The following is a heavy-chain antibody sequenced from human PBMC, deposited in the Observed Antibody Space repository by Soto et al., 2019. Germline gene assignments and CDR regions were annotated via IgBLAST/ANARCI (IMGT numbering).Heavy chain of an antibody. CDR3: ARHTTAAAGSNFDY. Sequence: GQSLKLSCKGSGYSFTSYWIDWVRQIPGKGLEWMGIIYPGDSDTRYSPSFQGQVTISADKSISTAYLQWSSLKASDTAMYYCARHTTAAAGSNFDYWGQGTLVTVSS. J-gene: IGHJ4*02. CDR1: GYSFTSYW. D-gene: IGHD6-13*01. V-gene: IGHV5-51*01. CDR2: IYPGDSDT.